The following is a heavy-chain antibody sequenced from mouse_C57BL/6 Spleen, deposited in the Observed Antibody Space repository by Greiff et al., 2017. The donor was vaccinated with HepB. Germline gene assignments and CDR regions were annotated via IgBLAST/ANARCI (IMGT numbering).Heavy chain of an antibody. CDR1: GYSITSGYY. CDR2: ISYDGSN. J-gene: IGHJ3*01. CDR3: AREGYLWFAY. Sequence: EVQLVESGPGLVKPSQSLSLTCSVTGYSITSGYYWNWIRQFPGNKLEWMGYISYDGSNNYNPSLKNRISITRDTSKNQFFLKLNSVTTEDTATYYCAREGYLWFAYWGQGTLVTVSA. D-gene: IGHD2-2*01. V-gene: IGHV3-6*01.